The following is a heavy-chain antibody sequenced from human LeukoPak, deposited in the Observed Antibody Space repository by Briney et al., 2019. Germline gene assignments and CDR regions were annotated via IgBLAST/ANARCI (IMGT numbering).Heavy chain of an antibody. J-gene: IGHJ4*02. CDR1: GFTFSSYG. D-gene: IGHD6-19*01. CDR3: AKWRDSSGWYYFDY. Sequence: GRSLRLSCAASGFTFSSYGMHWVRQAPGKGLEWVAVIWYDGSNKYYADSVKGRFTISRDNSKNTLYLQMNSLRAEDAAVYYCAKWRDSSGWYYFDYWGQGTLVTVSS. V-gene: IGHV3-33*06. CDR2: IWYDGSNK.